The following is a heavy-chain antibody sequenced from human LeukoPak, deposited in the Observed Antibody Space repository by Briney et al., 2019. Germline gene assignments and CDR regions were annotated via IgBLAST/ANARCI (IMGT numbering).Heavy chain of an antibody. CDR3: AKEYGSAWFFDY. CDR1: GFTFSTYA. V-gene: IGHV3-23*01. J-gene: IGHJ4*02. Sequence: GGSLRLSCAASGFTFSTYAMSWVRQAPGKGLEWVSAISGSGAGTYYADSVKGRFTISGDNSKNTLYLQMNSLRAEDTAIYYCAKEYGSAWFFDYWGQGTLVTVSS. D-gene: IGHD6-19*01. CDR2: ISGSGAGT.